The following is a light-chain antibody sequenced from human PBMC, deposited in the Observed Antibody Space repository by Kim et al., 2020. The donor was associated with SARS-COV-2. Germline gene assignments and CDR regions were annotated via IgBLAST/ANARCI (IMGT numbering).Light chain of an antibody. V-gene: IGLV1-44*01. CDR3: ATWDDSLDGVI. CDR2: SNN. CDR1: SSNIGSNA. J-gene: IGLJ2*01. Sequence: QSALTQPPSASGTPGQRVTISCSGSSSNIGSNAVNWYLQLPGTAPKLLIYSNNQWPSGVPDRFSGSKSGTSASLAISGLQSEDEADYYCATWDDSLDGVIFGGGTQLTV.